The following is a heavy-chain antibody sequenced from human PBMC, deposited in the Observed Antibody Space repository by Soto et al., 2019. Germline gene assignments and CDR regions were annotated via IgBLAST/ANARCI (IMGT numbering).Heavy chain of an antibody. CDR2: IYWDDTK. CDR3: AHAYGGRSRY. J-gene: IGHJ4*02. CDR1: GFSLPTDRVG. V-gene: IGHV2-5*02. Sequence: QITLKESGPTLVKPTQTLTLTCTFSGFSLPTDRVGVGWIRQPPGKALEWLAVIYWDDTKTYRPSLRSRLTLTNDTSKNQVALTMTDMDPVDTATYYCAHAYGGRSRYWGQGTLGTFAS. D-gene: IGHD1-26*01.